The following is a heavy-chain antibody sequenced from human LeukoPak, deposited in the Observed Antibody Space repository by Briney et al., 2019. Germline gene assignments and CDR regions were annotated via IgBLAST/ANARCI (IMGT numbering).Heavy chain of an antibody. D-gene: IGHD3-9*01. J-gene: IGHJ6*03. CDR3: ARHRYDILTGYYLHYYMDV. CDR2: INHSGST. Sequence: SETLSLTCAVYGGSFSGYYWSWIRQPPGKGLEWIGEINHSGSTHYNPSLKSRVTISVDTSKNQFSLKLSSVTAADTAVYYCARHRYDILTGYYLHYYMDVWGKGTTVTISS. V-gene: IGHV4-34*01. CDR1: GGSFSGYY.